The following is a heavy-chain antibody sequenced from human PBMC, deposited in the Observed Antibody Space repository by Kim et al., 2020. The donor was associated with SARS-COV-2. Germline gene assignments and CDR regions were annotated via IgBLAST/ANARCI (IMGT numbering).Heavy chain of an antibody. V-gene: IGHV3-23*01. CDR3: ARVKQGSCSGGSCYMDV. D-gene: IGHD2-15*01. Sequence: GGSLRLSCAPSGFSFSSYTMGWVRQAPGKGLEWVSGISNSGSSTYHADSVKGRFTISRDNSKITLHLQMNSLRAEDTAIYYCARVKQGSCSGGSCYMDVWGQGTTVTVSS. CDR2: ISNSGSST. CDR1: GFSFSSYT. J-gene: IGHJ6*03.